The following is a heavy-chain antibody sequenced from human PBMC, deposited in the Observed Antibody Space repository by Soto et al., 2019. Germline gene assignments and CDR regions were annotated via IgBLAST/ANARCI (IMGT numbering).Heavy chain of an antibody. Sequence: SVKVSCKASGFTFTSSAVQWVRQARGQRLEWIGWIVVGSGNTNYAQKFQERVTITRDMSTSTAYMELSSLRSEDTAVYYCASRSLGYCSGGSCRDPYYYYGMDVWGQGTTVTVSS. CDR3: ASRSLGYCSGGSCRDPYYYYGMDV. V-gene: IGHV1-58*01. CDR1: GFTFTSSA. J-gene: IGHJ6*02. CDR2: IVVGSGNT. D-gene: IGHD2-15*01.